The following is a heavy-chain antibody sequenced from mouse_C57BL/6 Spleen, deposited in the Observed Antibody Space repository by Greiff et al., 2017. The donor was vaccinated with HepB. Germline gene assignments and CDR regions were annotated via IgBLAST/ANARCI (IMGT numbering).Heavy chain of an antibody. CDR2: INYDGSST. V-gene: IGHV5-16*01. J-gene: IGHJ4*01. Sequence: EVKLVESEGGLVQPGRSMKLSCTASGFTFSDYYMAWVRQVPEKGLEWVANINYDGSSTYYLDSLKSRFIISRDNAKNILYLQMSSLKSEDTATYYCARDRGNTTVVVNYAMDYWGQGTSVTVSS. CDR1: GFTFSDYY. CDR3: ARDRGNTTVVVNYAMDY. D-gene: IGHD1-1*01.